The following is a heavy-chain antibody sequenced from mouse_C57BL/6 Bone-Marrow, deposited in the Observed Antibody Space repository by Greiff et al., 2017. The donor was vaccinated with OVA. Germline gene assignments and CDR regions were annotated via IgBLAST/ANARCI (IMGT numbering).Heavy chain of an antibody. CDR3: ARSYDYDGYWYFDV. CDR2: IDPSDSYT. CDR1: GYTFTSYW. Sequence: VQLKQPGAELVKPGASVKLSCKASGYTFTSYWMQWVKQRPGQGLEWIGEIDPSDSYTNYNQKFKGKATLTVDTSSSTAYMQLSSLTSEDSAVYYCARSYDYDGYWYFDVWGTGTTVTVSS. V-gene: IGHV1-50*01. J-gene: IGHJ1*03. D-gene: IGHD2-4*01.